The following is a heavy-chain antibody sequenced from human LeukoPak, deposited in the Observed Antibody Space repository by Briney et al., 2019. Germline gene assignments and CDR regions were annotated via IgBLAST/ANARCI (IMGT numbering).Heavy chain of an antibody. Sequence: PSQTLSLTCTVFGGSISSGGYFWTWIRQHPGKALEWIGYIYYSGSTYYNPSLKSRVTISVDTSKNQFSPKLSSVTAADTAVYYCARFPYSGYDYWYFDLWGRGTLVTVSS. V-gene: IGHV4-31*03. CDR3: ARFPYSGYDYWYFDL. CDR2: IYYSGST. CDR1: GGSISSGGYF. J-gene: IGHJ2*01. D-gene: IGHD5-12*01.